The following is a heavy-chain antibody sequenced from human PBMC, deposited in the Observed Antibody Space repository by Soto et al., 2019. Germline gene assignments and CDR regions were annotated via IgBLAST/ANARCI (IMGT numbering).Heavy chain of an antibody. CDR1: GYTFTSYG. D-gene: IGHD2-2*02. CDR2: ISAYNGNT. CDR3: ARVSDCSGTSCYKPMTTVIWFDP. J-gene: IGHJ5*02. V-gene: IGHV1-18*04. Sequence: ASVKVSCKASGYTFTSYGISWVRQAPGQGLEWMGWISAYNGNTNYAQKLQGRVTMTTDTSTSTAYMELRSLRSDDTAVYYCARVSDCSGTSCYKPMTTVIWFDPWGQGTLVTVSS.